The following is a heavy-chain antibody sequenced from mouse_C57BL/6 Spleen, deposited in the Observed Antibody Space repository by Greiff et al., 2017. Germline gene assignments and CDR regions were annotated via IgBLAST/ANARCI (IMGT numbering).Heavy chain of an antibody. CDR2: FDPSDSYT. Sequence: QVQLQQPGAELVRPGTSVKLSCKASGYTFTSYWMHWVKQRPGQGLEWIGVFDPSDSYTNYNQKFKGKATLTVDTSSSTAYIQLGGLTSDDSAVYSFAGCSNYFAYWGQGTLVTVSA. D-gene: IGHD2-5*01. V-gene: IGHV1-59*01. CDR3: AGCSNYFAY. J-gene: IGHJ3*01. CDR1: GYTFTSYW.